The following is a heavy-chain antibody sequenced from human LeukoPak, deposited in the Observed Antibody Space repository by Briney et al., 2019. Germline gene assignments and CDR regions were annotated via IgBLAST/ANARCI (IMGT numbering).Heavy chain of an antibody. V-gene: IGHV4-59*01. Sequence: PSETLSLTCAVSGGSISSYYWSWIRQPPGKGLEWIGYIYYSGDTNYNPSLKSRVTISVDTSKNQFSLKLSSVTAADTAVYYCARDSLYSSGWAFDYWGQGTLVTVSS. CDR1: GGSISSYY. CDR3: ARDSLYSSGWAFDY. D-gene: IGHD6-19*01. J-gene: IGHJ4*02. CDR2: IYYSGDT.